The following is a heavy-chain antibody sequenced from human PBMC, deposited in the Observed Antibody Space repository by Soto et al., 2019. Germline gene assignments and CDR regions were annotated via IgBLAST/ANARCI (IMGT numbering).Heavy chain of an antibody. CDR1: GFTVRNNY. V-gene: IGHV3-53*01. J-gene: IGHJ6*02. Sequence: GGSLRLSCAASGFTVRNNYMSWVRQAPGEGLEWVSVIYSGGITFYADSVKGRFTISRDNSKNTLYLQMSSLRADDTAVYYCVRDFGSSSEGGMDVWGQGTTVTVSS. D-gene: IGHD6-6*01. CDR3: VRDFGSSSEGGMDV. CDR2: IYSGGIT.